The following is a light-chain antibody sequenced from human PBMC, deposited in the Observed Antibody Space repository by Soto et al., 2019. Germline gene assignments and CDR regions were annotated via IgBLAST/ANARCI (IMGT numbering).Light chain of an antibody. CDR2: RTN. V-gene: IGLV1-47*01. J-gene: IGLJ2*01. CDR1: SSNIGSNY. CDR3: AVWDDSLSAMF. Sequence: QSAVTQPPSVSGTPGQRVTISCSGSSSNIGSNYVYWYQQLAGAAPTLLIYRTNQRPSGIPDRFAGSKSGSSASLAISGLRSDYEADYHCAVWDDSLSAMFFGGGTKLTGL.